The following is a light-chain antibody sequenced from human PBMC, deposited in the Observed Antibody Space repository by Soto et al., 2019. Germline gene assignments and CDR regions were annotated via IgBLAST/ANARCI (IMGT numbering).Light chain of an antibody. CDR3: QQYNNWPPIT. Sequence: EILCTRSPATLCLCPGERATLSCRASERVSSSYLAWYQQTPGQAPRLLIYGASSRATGIPDRFSGSGSGTDFTLTISSLQSEDLAIYYCQQYNNWPPITFGQGTRLEIK. J-gene: IGKJ5*01. CDR2: GAS. V-gene: IGKV3-20*01. CDR1: ERVSSSY.